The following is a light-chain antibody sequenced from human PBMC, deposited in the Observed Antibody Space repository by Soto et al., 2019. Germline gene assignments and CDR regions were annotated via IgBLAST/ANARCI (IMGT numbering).Light chain of an antibody. CDR3: SSYTSSSTPYV. CDR2: DVS. CDR1: SSDVGGYNY. V-gene: IGLV2-14*03. Sequence: QSVLTQPASVSGSPGQSIAISCTGTSSDVGGYNYVSWYQHHPGKVPKLMIYDVSNRPSGVSNRFSGSKSGNTASLTISGLQAEDEADYYCSSYTSSSTPYVFGTGTKLTVL. J-gene: IGLJ1*01.